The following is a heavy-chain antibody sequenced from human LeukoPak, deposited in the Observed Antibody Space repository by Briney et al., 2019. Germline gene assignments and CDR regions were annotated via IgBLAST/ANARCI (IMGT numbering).Heavy chain of an antibody. CDR1: GFAFSNYG. J-gene: IGHJ6*03. CDR3: AKAYTISGMILLQYCYMDV. D-gene: IGHD3-3*01. V-gene: IGHV3-30*18. CDR2: ISYDESNK. Sequence: PGGSLRLSCAASGFAFSNYGMHWVRQAPGKGLEWVAVISYDESNKYYAESVKGRFTISRDNSQNTLYLQMNSLRAEDTAVYYCAKAYTISGMILLQYCYMDVWGRGTTVTVSS.